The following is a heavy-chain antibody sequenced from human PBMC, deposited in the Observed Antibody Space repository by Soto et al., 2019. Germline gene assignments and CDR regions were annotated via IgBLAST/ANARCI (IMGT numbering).Heavy chain of an antibody. CDR1: GGSISSGDYY. D-gene: IGHD3-10*01. J-gene: IGHJ4*02. CDR3: AREYYGSGSPYFDY. Sequence: PSETLSLTCTVYGGSISSGDYYWSWIRQPPGKGLEWIGYIYYSGSTYYNPSLKSRVTISVDTSKNQFSLKLSSVTAADTAVYYCAREYYGSGSPYFDYWGQGTLVTVSS. V-gene: IGHV4-30-4*01. CDR2: IYYSGST.